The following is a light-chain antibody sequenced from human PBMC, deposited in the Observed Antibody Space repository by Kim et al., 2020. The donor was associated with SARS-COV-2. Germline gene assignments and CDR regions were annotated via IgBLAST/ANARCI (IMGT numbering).Light chain of an antibody. CDR3: QQYYSSPRT. CDR1: QSVLKSSNNKNC. J-gene: IGKJ1*01. CDR2: WAS. V-gene: IGKV4-1*01. Sequence: ATINCKSSQSVLKSSNNKNCLAGFQQKPGQPPKLLIYWASTRESGVPDRFSGSGSGTDFTLTISSLQAEDVAVYYCQQYYSSPRTFGQGTKVDIK.